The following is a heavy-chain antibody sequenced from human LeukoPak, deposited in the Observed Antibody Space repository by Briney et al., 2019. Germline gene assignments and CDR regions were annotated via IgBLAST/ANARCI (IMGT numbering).Heavy chain of an antibody. CDR3: ARMGATWLRAFDI. J-gene: IGHJ3*02. Sequence: APVKVSCKASGYTFTGYYMHWVRQAPGQGLEWMGWINPNSGGTNYAQKFQGRVTMTRDTSISTAYMELSRLRSDDTAVYYCARMGATWLRAFDIWGQGTMVTVSS. CDR1: GYTFTGYY. D-gene: IGHD1-26*01. V-gene: IGHV1-2*02. CDR2: INPNSGGT.